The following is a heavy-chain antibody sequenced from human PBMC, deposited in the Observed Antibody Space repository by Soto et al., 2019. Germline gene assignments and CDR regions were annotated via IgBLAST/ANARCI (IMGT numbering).Heavy chain of an antibody. Sequence: SETLSLTCTVSGGSVRGSLYYWGWIRQPPGKGLEWIGNIFYRGNTYHNPSLKSRVTISVDTSKNQFSLRLSSVTAADTAVYFCARYQKGPFDYWGQGTLVTVSS. J-gene: IGHJ4*02. CDR2: IFYRGNT. V-gene: IGHV4-39*01. CDR3: ARYQKGPFDY. CDR1: GGSVRGSLYY. D-gene: IGHD2-2*01.